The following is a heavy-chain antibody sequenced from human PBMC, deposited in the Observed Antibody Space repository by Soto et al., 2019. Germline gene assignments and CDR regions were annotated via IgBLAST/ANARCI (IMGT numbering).Heavy chain of an antibody. CDR1: GFTFSSYA. D-gene: IGHD3-10*01. V-gene: IGHV3-23*01. CDR2: ISGSGGST. CDR3: ANDSVRGVTPNWFDP. Sequence: EVQLLESGGGLVQPGGSLRLSCAASGFTFSSYAMSWVRQAPGKGLEWVSAISGSGGSTYYADSVKGRYTISRDNSKNTLHLQMNSLRAEDTAVYYCANDSVRGVTPNWFDPWGQGTLVTVSS. J-gene: IGHJ5*02.